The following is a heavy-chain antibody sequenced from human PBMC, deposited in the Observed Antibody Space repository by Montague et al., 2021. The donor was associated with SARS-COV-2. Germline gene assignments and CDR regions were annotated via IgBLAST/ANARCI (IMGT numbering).Heavy chain of an antibody. CDR1: GGSITSSSYH. D-gene: IGHD4-23*01. CDR3: ARLRYYGGSAGFPELVDY. J-gene: IGHJ4*02. V-gene: IGHV4-39*01. CDR2: IFHSGST. Sequence: SETLSLTCIVSGGSITSSSYHWGWIRQPPGKGLEWIGTIFHSGSTYYNPSLMSRVTISVDTSKNQFSLKVNSVTAADTAVYYCARLRYYGGSAGFPELVDYWGQGALVTVSS.